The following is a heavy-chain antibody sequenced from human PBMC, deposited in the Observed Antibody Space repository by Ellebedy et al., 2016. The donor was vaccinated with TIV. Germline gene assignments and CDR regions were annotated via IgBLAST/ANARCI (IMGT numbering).Heavy chain of an antibody. CDR1: GFSFYNYA. D-gene: IGHD1-14*01. J-gene: IGHJ6*02. CDR3: AKGYKKWPYYGMDV. Sequence: GESLKISCTASGFSFYNYAMNWVRQAPGKGLEWVSAISGTGFSTYYADSVKGRLTISRDNSKNTVYLQMNSLRAEDTAIYYCAKGYKKWPYYGMDVWGQGTTVTVSS. V-gene: IGHV3-23*01. CDR2: ISGTGFST.